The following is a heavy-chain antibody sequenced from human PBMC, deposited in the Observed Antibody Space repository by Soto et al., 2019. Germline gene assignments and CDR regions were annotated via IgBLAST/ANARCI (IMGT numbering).Heavy chain of an antibody. V-gene: IGHV4-59*08. CDR3: ARHNYGSGSTYFDY. Sequence: SETLSLTCTVSGGSISSYHWSWIRQPPGKGLEWIGYIYYSGSTNYNPSLKSRVTISVDTSKNQFSLKLNSMTAADTAVYYCARHNYGSGSTYFDYWGQGTLVTV. D-gene: IGHD3-10*01. CDR1: GGSISSYH. CDR2: IYYSGST. J-gene: IGHJ4*02.